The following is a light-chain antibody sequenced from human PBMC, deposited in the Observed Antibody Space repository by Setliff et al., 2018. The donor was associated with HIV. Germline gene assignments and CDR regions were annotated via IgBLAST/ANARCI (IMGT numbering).Light chain of an antibody. J-gene: IGLJ1*01. V-gene: IGLV2-14*01. CDR1: SSDVGGYNY. Sequence: QSVLTQSASVSGSPGQSIPISCTGTSSDVGGYNYVSWYQQHPGKAPKLMIYDVSKRPSGVSNRFSGSKSGNTASLTISGLQAEDEADYYCSSYTSSSTPYVFGTGTKVTVL. CDR2: DVS. CDR3: SSYTSSSTPYV.